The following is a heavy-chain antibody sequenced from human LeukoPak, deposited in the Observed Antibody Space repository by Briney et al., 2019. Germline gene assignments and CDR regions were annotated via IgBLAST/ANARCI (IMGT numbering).Heavy chain of an antibody. J-gene: IGHJ2*01. CDR1: GFTFSSYS. V-gene: IGHV3-21*01. CDR2: ISSSSSYI. D-gene: IGHD3-10*01. CDR3: ARGRGGLWFGELLIWYFDL. Sequence: GGPLRLSCAASGFTFSSYSMNWVRQAPGKGLEWVSSISSSSSYIYYADSVKGRFTISRDNAKNSLYLQMNSLRAEDTAVYYCARGRGGLWFGELLIWYFDLWGRGTLVTVSS.